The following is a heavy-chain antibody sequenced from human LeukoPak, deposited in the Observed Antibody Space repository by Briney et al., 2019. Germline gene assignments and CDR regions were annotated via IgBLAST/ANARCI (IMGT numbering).Heavy chain of an antibody. V-gene: IGHV3-23*01. D-gene: IGHD6-19*01. Sequence: PGGSLRLSCAASGFTFSSYIMSWVRQAPGKGLEWVSSISGGGESTNYADSVQGRFSISRDNSKNTVDLQMNSLRDEDTATYYCAKGPTYSSGWFHENWGQGTLITVSS. CDR1: GFTFSSYI. CDR2: ISGGGEST. J-gene: IGHJ4*02. CDR3: AKGPTYSSGWFHEN.